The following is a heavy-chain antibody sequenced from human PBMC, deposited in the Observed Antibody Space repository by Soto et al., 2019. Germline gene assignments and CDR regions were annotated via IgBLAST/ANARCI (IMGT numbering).Heavy chain of an antibody. CDR1: GFTVSSNH. CDR3: ATERAGGNPLDY. Sequence: GGSLRLSCAASGFTVSSNHMNWVRQAPGKGLEWVSVFYSGGSTYYSDSVKGRFTISRDNSKNTLYLQMNSLRSDDTAVYYCATERAGGNPLDYWGQGTLVTVSS. V-gene: IGHV3-53*01. CDR2: FYSGGST. J-gene: IGHJ4*02. D-gene: IGHD1-26*01.